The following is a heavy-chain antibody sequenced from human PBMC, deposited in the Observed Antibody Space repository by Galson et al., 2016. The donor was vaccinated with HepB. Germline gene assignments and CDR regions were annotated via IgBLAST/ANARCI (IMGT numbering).Heavy chain of an antibody. CDR1: GLTFSNYP. V-gene: IGHV3-23*01. J-gene: IGHJ4*02. CDR3: AKSGFFGELDK. D-gene: IGHD3-10*01. Sequence: SLRLSCADSGLTFSNYPMNWGRQAPGKGREWVAAISGSVGRTSYEDSVRGRFTISRDNSKNTLLLRMNSVGVEDTAVYFCAKSGFFGELDKWGQGTGVVVSS. CDR2: ISGSVGRT.